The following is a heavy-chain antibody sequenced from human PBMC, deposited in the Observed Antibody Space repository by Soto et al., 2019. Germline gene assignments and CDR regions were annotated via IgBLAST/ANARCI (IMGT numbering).Heavy chain of an antibody. J-gene: IGHJ4*02. D-gene: IGHD3-22*01. CDR1: GFSFITCA. V-gene: IGHV3-23*01. CDR3: AAQATGYFVPFDF. Sequence: EVQLLESGGSLVQPGGSLRLSCAASGFSFITCAVSWVRQAPGKGLEWVSSISASGDTTHYAESVRGRFTISRDNSRNTLHLQMTSLTAEDTAIYSCAAQATGYFVPFDFWGRGTLVTVSS. CDR2: ISASGDTT.